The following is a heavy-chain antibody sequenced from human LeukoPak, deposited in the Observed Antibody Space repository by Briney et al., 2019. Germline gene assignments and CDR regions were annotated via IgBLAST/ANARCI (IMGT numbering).Heavy chain of an antibody. J-gene: IGHJ4*02. CDR1: GFTFSSYS. CDR2: ISSSSSYI. Sequence: KPGGSLRLSCAASGFTFSSYSMNWVRQAPGKGLEWASSISSSSSYIYYADSVKGRFTISRDNAKNSLYLQMNSLRAEDTAVYYCARGGSYSTTCDYWGQGTLVTVSS. V-gene: IGHV3-21*01. D-gene: IGHD1-26*01. CDR3: ARGGSYSTTCDY.